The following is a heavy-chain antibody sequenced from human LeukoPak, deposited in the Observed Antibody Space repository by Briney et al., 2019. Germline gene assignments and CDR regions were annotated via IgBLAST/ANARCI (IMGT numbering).Heavy chain of an antibody. J-gene: IGHJ4*03. V-gene: IGHV6-1*01. D-gene: IGHD4-11*01. Sequence: SQTLSLTCAISGDSVSSNSAAWNWIRQSPSGGLEWLGRTYCRSRWYNDYAASVKGRLTINSDTSKNQFSLQLNSVTPEDTAVYYCARGNAATVVSYFDYWGQGTLVTVSS. CDR1: GDSVSSNSAA. CDR3: ARGNAATVVSYFDY. CDR2: TYCRSRWYN.